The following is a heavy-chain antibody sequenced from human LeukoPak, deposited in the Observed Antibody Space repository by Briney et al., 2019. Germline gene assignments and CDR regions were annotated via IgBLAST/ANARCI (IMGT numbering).Heavy chain of an antibody. CDR1: TFTXXX. J-gene: IGHJ6*02. CDR2: INPSGGST. V-gene: IGHV1-46*01. CDR3: AREWLGYYYYYGMDV. D-gene: IGHD6-19*01. Sequence: TFTXXXXHWVRQAPGQGLEWMGIINPSGGSTSYAQKFQGRVTMTRDTSTSTVYMELSSLRSEDTAVYYCAREWLGYYYYYGMDVWGQGTTVTVSS.